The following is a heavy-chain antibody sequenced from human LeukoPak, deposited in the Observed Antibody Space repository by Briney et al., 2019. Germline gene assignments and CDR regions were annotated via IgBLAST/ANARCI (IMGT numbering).Heavy chain of an antibody. CDR3: ARHRYYYDSSGYYQYYFDY. D-gene: IGHD3-22*01. J-gene: IGHJ4*02. CDR2: INHSGST. Sequence: PSETLSLTCAVYGGSFSGYYWSWIRQPPGKGLEWIGEINHSGSTNYNPSLKSRVTISVDTSKNQFSLKLSSVTAADTAVYYCARHRYYYDSSGYYQYYFDYWGQGTLVTVSS. CDR1: GGSFSGYY. V-gene: IGHV4-34*01.